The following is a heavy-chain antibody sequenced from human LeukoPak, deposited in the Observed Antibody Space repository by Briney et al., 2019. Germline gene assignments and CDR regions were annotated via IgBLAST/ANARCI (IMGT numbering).Heavy chain of an antibody. CDR2: INPNSGGT. CDR3: ARSHYYGSGSYYGPLGY. J-gene: IGHJ1*01. CDR1: GYTFTGYY. Sequence: ASVKVSCKASGYTFTGYYMHWVRQAPGQGLEWMGWINPNSGGTNNAQKFQGRVIMTSDTSISTACMELSRLRPEDTAVYYCARSHYYGSGSYYGPLGYWGQGTLVTVPS. V-gene: IGHV1-2*02. D-gene: IGHD3-10*01.